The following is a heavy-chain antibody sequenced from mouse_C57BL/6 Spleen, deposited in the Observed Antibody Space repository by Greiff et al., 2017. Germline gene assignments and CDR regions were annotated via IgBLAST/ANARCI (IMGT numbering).Heavy chain of an antibody. D-gene: IGHD2-2*01. J-gene: IGHJ4*01. CDR2: ISSGGDYI. CDR1: GFTFSSYA. V-gene: IGHV5-9-1*02. Sequence: EVHLVESGEGLVKPGGSLKISCAASGFTFSSYAMSWVRQTPEKRLEWVAYISSGGDYIYYADTVKGRFTISRDNARNTLYLQMSSLKSEETAMYYCTRDRNYGYGAGYYAMDYWGQGTSVTVSS. CDR3: TRDRNYGYGAGYYAMDY.